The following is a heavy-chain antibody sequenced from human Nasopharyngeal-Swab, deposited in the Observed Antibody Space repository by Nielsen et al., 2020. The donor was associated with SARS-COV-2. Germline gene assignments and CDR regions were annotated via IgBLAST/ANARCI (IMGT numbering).Heavy chain of an antibody. CDR2: ISYDGSNK. D-gene: IGHD3-3*01. J-gene: IGHJ4*02. V-gene: IGHV3-30-3*01. CDR3: ATPSPQGYDFWSGYGS. CDR1: GFTFSSYA. Sequence: GESLKISCAASGFTFSSYAMHWVRQAPGKGLEWVAVISYDGSNKYYADSVKGRFTISRDNSKNTLYLQMNRLRAEDTSVYYCATPSPQGYDFWSGYGSWGQGTLVTVS.